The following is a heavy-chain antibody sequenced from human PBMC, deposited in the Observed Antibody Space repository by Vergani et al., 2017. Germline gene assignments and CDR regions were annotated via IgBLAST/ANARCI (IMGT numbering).Heavy chain of an antibody. V-gene: IGHV3-30*18. CDR1: GFSFSSHA. J-gene: IGHJ6*03. CDR3: AKTGSVTTASRQYNFYRDV. D-gene: IGHD4-11*01. Sequence: QVQLAESGGGRVQPGRSLRLSCAASGFSFSSHAIHWVRQAPGKGLEWGAVISNVGSKKYYADSVKGRFTISRDNSKNTLDLQMNSLRTQDTAVYYCAKTGSVTTASRQYNFYRDVWGKGTTVTVS. CDR2: ISNVGSKK.